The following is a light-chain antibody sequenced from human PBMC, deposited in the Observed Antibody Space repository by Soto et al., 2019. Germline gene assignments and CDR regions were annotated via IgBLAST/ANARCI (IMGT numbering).Light chain of an antibody. CDR1: QSVSSSY. CDR3: QQFGTSFPST. J-gene: IGKJ2*01. CDR2: DAS. V-gene: IGKV3-20*01. Sequence: EIVLTQSPGTLSLSPGERATLTCRASQSVSSSYLAWYQQKPGQAPRLLMYDASSRATGIPDRFSGSGSGTEFTLTISRLEPEDFAVYYCQQFGTSFPSTFGQGTELDI.